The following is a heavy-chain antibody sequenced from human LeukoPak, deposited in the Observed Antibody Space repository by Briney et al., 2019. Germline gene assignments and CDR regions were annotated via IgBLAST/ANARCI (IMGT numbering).Heavy chain of an antibody. CDR2: IYYSGST. V-gene: IGHV4-61*05. J-gene: IGHJ4*02. Sequence: SETLSLTCTVSGGSISSSSYYWGWIRQPPGKGLEWIGYIYYSGSTNYNPSLKSRVTISVDTSKNQFSLKLSSVTAADTAVYYCARQGIAARQPPDYWGQGTLVTVSS. CDR1: GGSISSSSYY. CDR3: ARQGIAARQPPDY. D-gene: IGHD6-6*01.